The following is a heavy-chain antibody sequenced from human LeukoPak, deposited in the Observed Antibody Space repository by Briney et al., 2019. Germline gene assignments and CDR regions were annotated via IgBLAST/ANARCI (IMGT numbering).Heavy chain of an antibody. Sequence: GGSLRLSCAASGFTFSSYWMHCVRQAPGKGQVWVSRINSDGSTTNYADSVKGRFTISRDNAKNTLYLRMNSLRAEDTAVYYCANSRYSGIADYWGQGTLVTVSS. V-gene: IGHV3-74*01. CDR1: GFTFSSYW. D-gene: IGHD3-10*01. CDR3: ANSRYSGIADY. J-gene: IGHJ4*02. CDR2: INSDGSTT.